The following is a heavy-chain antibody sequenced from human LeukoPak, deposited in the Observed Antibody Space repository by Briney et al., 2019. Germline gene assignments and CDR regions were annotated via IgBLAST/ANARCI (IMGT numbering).Heavy chain of an antibody. J-gene: IGHJ4*02. D-gene: IGHD1-20*01. Sequence: GGSPRLSCAASGFTFSSYGMYWVRQAPGKGLEWVSVIYSGGSTYYADSVKGRFTISRDNSKNTLYLQMNSLRAEDTAVYYCAREGITGMAYFDYWGQGTLVTVSS. CDR3: AREGITGMAYFDY. CDR1: GFTFSSYG. V-gene: IGHV3-66*01. CDR2: IYSGGST.